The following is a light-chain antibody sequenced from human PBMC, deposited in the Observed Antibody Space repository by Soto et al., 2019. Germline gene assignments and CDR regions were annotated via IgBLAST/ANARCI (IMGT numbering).Light chain of an antibody. CDR2: EVN. Sequence: QSALTQPPSASGSPGQSVTISCTGTSSDVGGYNFVSWFQQNPGKAPKLMTYEVNKRPSGVPDRFSGSKSGNTASLTVSGLQAEDEADYYCSSYAGSNNFVVFGGGTKLTVL. CDR1: SSDVGGYNF. V-gene: IGLV2-8*01. CDR3: SSYAGSNNFVV. J-gene: IGLJ2*01.